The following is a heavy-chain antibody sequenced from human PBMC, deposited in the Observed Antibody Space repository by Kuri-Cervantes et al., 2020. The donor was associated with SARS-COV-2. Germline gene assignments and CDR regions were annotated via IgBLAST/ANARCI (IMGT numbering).Heavy chain of an antibody. Sequence: SETLSLTCTVSGGSISSYYWSWIRQPPGKGLEWIGEINHSGSTNYNPSLKSRVTISVDTSKNQFSLKLSSVTAADTDVCYCARVKGIVLIDWFDPWGQGTLVTVSS. D-gene: IGHD2-8*01. CDR2: INHSGST. V-gene: IGHV4-34*01. CDR1: GGSISSYY. CDR3: ARVKGIVLIDWFDP. J-gene: IGHJ5*02.